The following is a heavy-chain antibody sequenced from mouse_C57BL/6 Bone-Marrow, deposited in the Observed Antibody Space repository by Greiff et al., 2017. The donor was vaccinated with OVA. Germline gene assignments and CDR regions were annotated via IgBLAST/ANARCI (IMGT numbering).Heavy chain of an antibody. Sequence: VQLQQSGPELVKPGASVKIPCKASGYTFTDYNMDWVKQSHGKSLEWIGDINPNNGGTIYNQKFKGKATLTVDKSSSTAYMELRSLTSEDTAVYYCARRNYYSNYYAMDYWGKGTSVTVSS. CDR1: GYTFTDYN. J-gene: IGHJ4*01. CDR3: ARRNYYSNYYAMDY. V-gene: IGHV1-18*01. D-gene: IGHD2-5*01. CDR2: INPNNGGT.